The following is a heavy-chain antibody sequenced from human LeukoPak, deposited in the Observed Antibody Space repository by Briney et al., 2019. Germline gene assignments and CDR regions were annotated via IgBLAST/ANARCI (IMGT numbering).Heavy chain of an antibody. J-gene: IGHJ4*02. D-gene: IGHD5-18*01. CDR2: IKSKTDGGTT. CDR3: TTVGYTYGQFDY. Sequence: PGGSLRLSCAVSGFTFSNAWVSWVRQSPGKGLEWVGRIKSKTDGGTTDYAAPVKGRFTISRDDSEGTLYLQMNSLKTEDTAVYYCTTVGYTYGQFDYWGQGTLVTVSS. V-gene: IGHV3-15*01. CDR1: GFTFSNAW.